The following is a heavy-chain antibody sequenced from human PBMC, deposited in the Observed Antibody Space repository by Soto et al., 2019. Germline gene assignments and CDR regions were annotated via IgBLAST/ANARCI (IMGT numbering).Heavy chain of an antibody. J-gene: IGHJ4*02. D-gene: IGHD1-26*01. Sequence: QVQLVESGGGVVQPGRSLRLSCAASGFTFSSYAMHWVRQAPGKGLEWVAVISYDGSNKYYADSVKGRFTISRDNSKNTLYLQMNSLGAEDTAVYYCARETLVFNAGDIDYWGQGTLVTVSS. V-gene: IGHV3-30-3*01. CDR2: ISYDGSNK. CDR3: ARETLVFNAGDIDY. CDR1: GFTFSSYA.